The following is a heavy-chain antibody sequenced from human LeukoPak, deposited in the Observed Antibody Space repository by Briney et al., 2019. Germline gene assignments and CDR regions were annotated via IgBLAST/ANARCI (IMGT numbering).Heavy chain of an antibody. V-gene: IGHV3-48*03. J-gene: IGHJ3*02. CDR3: ARGKGVYDT. CDR1: GLTFSSYE. Sequence: PGGSLRLSCAASGLTFSSYEMNWGRQAPGKGLEWVSYISSSGTTIYYADSVKGRFTISRDNAKNSLYLQMNSLRAEDTAVYYCARGKGVYDTWGQGTMVTVSS. CDR2: ISSSGTTI. D-gene: IGHD5/OR15-5a*01.